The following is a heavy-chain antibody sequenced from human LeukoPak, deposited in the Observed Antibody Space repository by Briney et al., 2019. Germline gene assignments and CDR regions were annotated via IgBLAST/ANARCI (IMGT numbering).Heavy chain of an antibody. CDR2: ISGSGGST. V-gene: IGHV3-23*01. CDR3: ARGPYGGSFDY. J-gene: IGHJ4*02. Sequence: PGGSLRLSCTASGFTFSTYAMGWVRQAPGKGLEWVSAISGSGGSTYYADSVKGRFTISRDNSKNTLYLQMNSLRAEDTAVYYCARGPYGGSFDYWGQGTLVTVSS. CDR1: GFTFSTYA. D-gene: IGHD4/OR15-4a*01.